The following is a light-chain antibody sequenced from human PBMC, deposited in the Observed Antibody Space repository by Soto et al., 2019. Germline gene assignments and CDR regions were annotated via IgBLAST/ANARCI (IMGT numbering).Light chain of an antibody. Sequence: DIQMTQSPSTLSASVGGRVTITCRASQSISSWLAWYQQKPGKAPKLLIYKASSLESGVPSRFSGSGSGTEFTLTISSLQPDDFATYYCQQYNSWWTFXQGTKVDIK. V-gene: IGKV1-5*03. CDR1: QSISSW. CDR3: QQYNSWWT. J-gene: IGKJ1*01. CDR2: KAS.